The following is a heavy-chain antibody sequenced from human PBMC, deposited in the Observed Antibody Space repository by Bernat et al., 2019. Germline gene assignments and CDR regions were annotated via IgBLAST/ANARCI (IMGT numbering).Heavy chain of an antibody. D-gene: IGHD3-3*01. CDR2: ISYDGSNK. CDR3: KLRFLEWSDY. CDR1: GFTFSSYA. Sequence: QVQLVESGGGVVQPGRSLRLSCAASGFTFSSYAMHWARQAPGKGLEWVAVISYDGSNKYYADSVKGRFTISRDNSKNTLYLQMNSLRAEDTAVYYCKLRFLEWSDYWGQGTLVTVSS. J-gene: IGHJ4*02. V-gene: IGHV3-30-3*01.